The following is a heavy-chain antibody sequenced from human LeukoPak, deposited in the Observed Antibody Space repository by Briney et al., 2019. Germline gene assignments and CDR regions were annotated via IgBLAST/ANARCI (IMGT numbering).Heavy chain of an antibody. CDR2: IYYSGST. D-gene: IGHD3-10*01. CDR3: ARHEVTMIRGVIYTKKNWFGP. Sequence: SETLSLTCTVSAGSISSSSYYWGWIRQPPGKGLEWIGSIYYSGSTYYNPSLKSRVTISVDTSKNQFSLKLSSVTAADTAVYYCARHEVTMIRGVIYTKKNWFGPWGQGTLVTVSS. J-gene: IGHJ5*02. V-gene: IGHV4-39*01. CDR1: AGSISSSSYY.